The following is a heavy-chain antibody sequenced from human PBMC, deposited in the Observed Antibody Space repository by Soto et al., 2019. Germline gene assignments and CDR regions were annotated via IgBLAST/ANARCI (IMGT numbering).Heavy chain of an antibody. J-gene: IGHJ6*03. D-gene: IGHD6-6*01. CDR3: ARGWGQLADYYYYYMDV. CDR1: GFTFSSYS. CDR2: ISSSSSYI. Sequence: GGSLRLSCAASGFTFSSYSMNWVRQAPGKGLEWVSSISSSSSYIYYADSVKGRFTISRDNAKNSLYLQMNSLRAEDTAVYYCARGWGQLADYYYYYMDVWGKGTTVTVSS. V-gene: IGHV3-21*01.